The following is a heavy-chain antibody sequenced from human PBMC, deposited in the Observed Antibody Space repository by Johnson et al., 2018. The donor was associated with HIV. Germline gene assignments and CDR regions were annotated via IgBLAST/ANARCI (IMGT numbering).Heavy chain of an antibody. J-gene: IGHJ3*02. D-gene: IGHD1-26*01. Sequence: QVQLVESGGGVVRPGGSLRLSCAASGFTFDDYGMNWVRQAPGKGLEWVAVISYDGSNKYYADSVKGRFTISRDNSKNTLYMQMNSLRAEDPALYYCARDQGLGGTYSYAFDIWGQGTMVTVSS. CDR3: ARDQGLGGTYSYAFDI. CDR1: GFTFDDYG. V-gene: IGHV3-30*03. CDR2: ISYDGSNK.